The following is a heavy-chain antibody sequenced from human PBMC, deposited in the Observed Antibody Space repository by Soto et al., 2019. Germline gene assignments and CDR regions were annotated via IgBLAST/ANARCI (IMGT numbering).Heavy chain of an antibody. CDR1: GFSFGSYA. CDR2: ISYHGREI. Sequence: GGSLRLSCEVSGFSFGSYAFHWVRQAPGKGLEWLSVISYHGREIYYADSVKDRFTISRDNFKKTVYLQMNSLRSDDTALYYCARYPLAVTGSFVDWWGQGTLVTVTS. CDR3: ARYPLAVTGSFVDW. D-gene: IGHD3-9*01. J-gene: IGHJ4*01. V-gene: IGHV3-30-3*01.